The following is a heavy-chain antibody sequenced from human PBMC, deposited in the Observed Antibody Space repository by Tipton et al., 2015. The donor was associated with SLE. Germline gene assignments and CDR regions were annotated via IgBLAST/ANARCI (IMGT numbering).Heavy chain of an antibody. D-gene: IGHD1-26*01. CDR2: TYNNDRT. CDR3: ARFHLKSYYEFDS. V-gene: IGHV4-59*11. J-gene: IGHJ5*01. CDR1: GVSIRRHY. Sequence: TLSLTCTVSGVSIRRHYWSWIRLSPGKGLEWIVYTYNNDRTKYNPSLESRVTVSVDTSKNLLSLKLSSVTAAETAVYFCARFHLKSYYEFDSWGQGTLVTVSP.